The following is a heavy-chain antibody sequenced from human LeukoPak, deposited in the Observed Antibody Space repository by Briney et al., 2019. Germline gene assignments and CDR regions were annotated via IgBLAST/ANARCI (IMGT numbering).Heavy chain of an antibody. D-gene: IGHD5-18*01. J-gene: IGHJ4*02. Sequence: ASVRVSCKASGYTFTSYGISWVRQAPGQGLEWMGWISSYNGNTNYAQILQGRVTMTRNTSISTAYMELSSLRSEDTAVYYCASSQRGYGLTDMTHWGQGTLVTVSS. CDR1: GYTFTSYG. CDR3: ASSQRGYGLTDMTH. CDR2: ISSYNGNT. V-gene: IGHV1-18*01.